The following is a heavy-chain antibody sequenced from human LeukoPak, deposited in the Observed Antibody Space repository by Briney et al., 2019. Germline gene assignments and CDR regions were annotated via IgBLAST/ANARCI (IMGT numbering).Heavy chain of an antibody. Sequence: SETLSLTCTVSGGSISSYYWSWIRQPPGKGLEWIGYIYYSGSTNYNPSLKSRVTISVDTSKNQFSLKLSSVTAADTAVYYCARWMGHFGYWGQGTLVTVSS. D-gene: IGHD2-2*03. J-gene: IGHJ4*02. V-gene: IGHV4-59*01. CDR1: GGSISSYY. CDR3: ARWMGHFGY. CDR2: IYYSGST.